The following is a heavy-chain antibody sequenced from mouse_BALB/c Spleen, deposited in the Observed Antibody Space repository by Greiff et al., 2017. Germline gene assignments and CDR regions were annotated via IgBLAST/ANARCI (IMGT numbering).Heavy chain of an antibody. V-gene: IGHV1S34*01. CDR1: GYSFTGYY. Sequence: LVKTGASVKISCKASGYSFTGYYMHWVKQSHGKSLEWIGYISCYNGATSYNQKFKGKATFTVDTSSSTAYMQFNSLTSEDSAVYYCARTALDYYGSSSLDYWGQGTTLTVSS. D-gene: IGHD1-1*01. CDR3: ARTALDYYGSSSLDY. CDR2: ISCYNGAT. J-gene: IGHJ2*01.